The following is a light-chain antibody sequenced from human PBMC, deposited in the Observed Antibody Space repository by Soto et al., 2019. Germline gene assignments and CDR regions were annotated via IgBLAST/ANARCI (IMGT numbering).Light chain of an antibody. CDR2: DAS. J-gene: IGKJ3*01. CDR1: QSVSSY. CDR3: DQRSNWPFT. Sequence: EIVLTQSPATLSLSPGERATLTCTASQSVSSYLAWSQQKPGQDPRLLIYDASNRATGIPASYSGSGSEPDFNLTISSLEPEDCAVYYCDQRSNWPFTFDPGTKVDVK. V-gene: IGKV3-11*01.